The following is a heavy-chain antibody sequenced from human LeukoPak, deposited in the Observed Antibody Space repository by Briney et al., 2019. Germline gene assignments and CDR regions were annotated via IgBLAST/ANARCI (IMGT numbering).Heavy chain of an antibody. D-gene: IGHD2-21*01. CDR1: GFALSIYW. CDR2: INHHGSDK. Sequence: GSLRLSCATSGFALSIYWMNWVRQAPGKGLEWVANINHHGSDKWYVDSVKGRFTIARDNTDNSLSLQMNSLRVEDTAVYYCARSDSIGSVDYWGQGTLITVSS. J-gene: IGHJ4*02. CDR3: ARSDSIGSVDY. V-gene: IGHV3-7*01.